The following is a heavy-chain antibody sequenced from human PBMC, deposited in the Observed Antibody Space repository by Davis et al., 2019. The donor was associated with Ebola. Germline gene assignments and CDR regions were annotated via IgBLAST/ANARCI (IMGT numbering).Heavy chain of an antibody. CDR1: GGSISSSGYN. J-gene: IGHJ6*02. Sequence: SETLSLTCSVSGGSISSSGYNWGWVRQPPGKGLEWLGSIYYTGSTYYNPSLKSRVAMSVDTSKNQFSLKLSSVTAADTAVYYCARHRYSYGYGYYYYYYGMDVWGQGTTVTVSS. D-gene: IGHD5-18*01. CDR3: ARHRYSYGYGYYYYYYGMDV. V-gene: IGHV4-39*01. CDR2: IYYTGST.